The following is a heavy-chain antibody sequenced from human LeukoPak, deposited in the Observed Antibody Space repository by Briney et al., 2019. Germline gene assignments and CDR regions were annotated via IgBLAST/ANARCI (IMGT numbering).Heavy chain of an antibody. Sequence: TSETLSLTCTVSGGSISSGSYYWSWIRQPAGKGLEWIGRIYTRGSTNYNPSLKSRVTMSVDTSKNQFSLKLSSVTAADTAVYYCARDRGGKFGEFPTPYYYYMDVWGKGTTVTVSS. V-gene: IGHV4-61*02. CDR1: GGSISSGSYY. CDR3: ARDRGGKFGEFPTPYYYYMDV. J-gene: IGHJ6*03. CDR2: IYTRGST. D-gene: IGHD3-10*01.